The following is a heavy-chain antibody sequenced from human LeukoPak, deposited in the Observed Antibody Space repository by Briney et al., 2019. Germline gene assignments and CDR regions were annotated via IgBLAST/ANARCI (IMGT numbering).Heavy chain of an antibody. J-gene: IGHJ6*02. D-gene: IGHD3-10*01. Sequence: GGSLRLSCAASGFTFSSYGMHWVRQAPGKGLEWVAVMSYDGSKKYYVDSVEGRFTISRDNSKNTLYLQMNSLRAEDTAVYYCAKEGDYNYYYGMDVWGQGTTVTVSS. CDR1: GFTFSSYG. CDR2: MSYDGSKK. CDR3: AKEGDYNYYYGMDV. V-gene: IGHV3-30*18.